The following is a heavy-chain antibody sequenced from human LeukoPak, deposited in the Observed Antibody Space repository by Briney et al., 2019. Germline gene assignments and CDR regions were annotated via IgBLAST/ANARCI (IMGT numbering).Heavy chain of an antibody. J-gene: IGHJ4*02. V-gene: IGHV3-74*01. CDR2: INSDGSST. CDR3: AREGYYDYVWGSYRSFDY. D-gene: IGHD3-16*02. Sequence: GGSLRLSCAASGFTFSGYWMHWVRQAPGKGLVWVSRINSDGSSTSYADSVKGRFTISRDNAKNTLYLQMNSLRAEDTAVYYCAREGYYDYVWGSYRSFDYWGQGTLVTVSS. CDR1: GFTFSGYW.